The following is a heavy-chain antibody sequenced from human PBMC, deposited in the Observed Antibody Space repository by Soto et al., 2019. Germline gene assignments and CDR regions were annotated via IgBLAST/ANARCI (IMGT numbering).Heavy chain of an antibody. J-gene: IGHJ5*02. D-gene: IGHD2-8*01. CDR3: ARGRSMRSSKKNWFDP. Sequence: SETLSLTCAVYGGSFSGYYWSWIRQPPGKGLEWIGEINHSGSTNYNPSLKSRVTISVDTSKNQFSLKLSSVTAADTAVYYCARGRSMRSSKKNWFDPWGQGTLVTVSS. CDR1: GGSFSGYY. CDR2: INHSGST. V-gene: IGHV4-34*01.